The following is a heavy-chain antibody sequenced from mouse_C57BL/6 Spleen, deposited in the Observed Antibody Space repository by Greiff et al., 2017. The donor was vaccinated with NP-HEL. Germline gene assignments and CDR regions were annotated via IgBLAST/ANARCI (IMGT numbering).Heavy chain of an antibody. V-gene: IGHV1-63*01. Sequence: QVQLQQSGAELVRPGTSVKMSCKASGYTFTNYWIGWAKQRPGHGLEWIGDIYPGGGYTNYNEKFKGKATLTADKSSSTAYMQFSSLTSEDSAIYYCARESYGSSSLFDYWGQGTTLTVSS. J-gene: IGHJ2*01. CDR3: ARESYGSSSLFDY. CDR2: IYPGGGYT. D-gene: IGHD1-1*01. CDR1: GYTFTNYW.